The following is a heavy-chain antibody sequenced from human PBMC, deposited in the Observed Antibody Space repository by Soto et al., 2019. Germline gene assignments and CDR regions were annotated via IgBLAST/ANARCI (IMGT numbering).Heavy chain of an antibody. D-gene: IGHD6-19*01. Sequence: EVQLVESGGGSVQPGGSLRLSCAASGFTLSSYWMHWVRQAPGMGLVWVSRIQSDGSSTDYADSVKGRFTISRDNAKNTLYPQMDSLRVEDTAVYYCAREKAVAGTTFDYWGQGTLVTVSS. CDR1: GFTLSSYW. CDR3: AREKAVAGTTFDY. J-gene: IGHJ4*02. CDR2: IQSDGSST. V-gene: IGHV3-74*01.